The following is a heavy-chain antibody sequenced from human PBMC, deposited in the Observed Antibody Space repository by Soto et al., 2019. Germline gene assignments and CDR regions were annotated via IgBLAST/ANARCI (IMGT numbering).Heavy chain of an antibody. CDR2: INPNSGGT. CDR1: GYTFTGYY. J-gene: IGHJ6*02. D-gene: IGHD6-19*01. V-gene: IGHV1-2*04. Sequence: ASLKVSCKASGYTFTGYYMHWVRQAPGQGLEWMGWINPNSGGTNYAQKFQGWVTMTRDTSISTAYMELSSLKASDTAMYYCASPIAVALNYYYYGMDVWGQGTTVTVSS. CDR3: ASPIAVALNYYYYGMDV.